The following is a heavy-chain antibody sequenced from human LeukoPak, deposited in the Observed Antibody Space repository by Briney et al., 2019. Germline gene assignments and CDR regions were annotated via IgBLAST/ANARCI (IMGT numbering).Heavy chain of an antibody. J-gene: IGHJ4*02. CDR1: GGSFSGYY. D-gene: IGHD2-2*01. CDR2: INHSEST. Sequence: PSETLSLTCAVYGGSFSGYYWSWIRQPPGKGLEWIGEINHSESTNYNPSLKSRVTFSVDKSKNQFSLKLTSVTAADTAVYYCASKGSSSSRYYFDYWGQGTLVTVSS. V-gene: IGHV4-34*01. CDR3: ASKGSSSSRYYFDY.